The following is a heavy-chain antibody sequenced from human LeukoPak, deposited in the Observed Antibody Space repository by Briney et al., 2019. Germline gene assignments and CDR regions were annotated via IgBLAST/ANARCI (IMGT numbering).Heavy chain of an antibody. J-gene: IGHJ4*02. V-gene: IGHV4-39*07. CDR2: IYYSGST. CDR3: ARDPDILTGYYVDY. D-gene: IGHD3-9*01. Sequence: WVRQPPGKGLEWIGSIYYSGSTYYNPSLKSRVTISVDTSKNQFSLKLSSVTAADTAVYYCARDPDILTGYYVDYWGQGTLVTVSS.